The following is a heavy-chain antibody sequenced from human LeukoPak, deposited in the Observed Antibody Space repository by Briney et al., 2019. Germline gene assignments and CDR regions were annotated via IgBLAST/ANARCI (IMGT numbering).Heavy chain of an antibody. CDR3: AKALRFTIRHGFDY. CDR1: GFTFSSYG. V-gene: IGHV3-23*01. J-gene: IGHJ4*02. Sequence: GGSLRLSCAASGFTFSSYGMSWVRQAPGKGLEWVSAISGSGGSTYYADSVKGRFTISRDNSQNTVYLQMNSLRAEDTAVYYCAKALRFTIRHGFDYWGQGTLVTVSS. CDR2: ISGSGGST. D-gene: IGHD2-2*01.